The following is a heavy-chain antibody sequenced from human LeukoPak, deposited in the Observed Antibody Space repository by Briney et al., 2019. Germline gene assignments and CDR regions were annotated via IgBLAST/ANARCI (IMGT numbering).Heavy chain of an antibody. CDR1: GGSFSGYY. Sequence: SETLSLTCAVYGGSFSGYYWSWIRQPPGKGLEWIGEINHSGSTNYNPSLKSRVTISVDTSKNQFSLRLSSVTAADTAVYYCARGVTADYWGQGTLVTVSS. D-gene: IGHD5-18*01. CDR3: ARGVTADY. V-gene: IGHV4-34*01. J-gene: IGHJ4*02. CDR2: INHSGST.